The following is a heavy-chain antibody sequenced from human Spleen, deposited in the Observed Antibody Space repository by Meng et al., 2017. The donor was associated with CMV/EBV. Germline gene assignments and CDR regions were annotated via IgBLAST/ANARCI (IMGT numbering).Heavy chain of an antibody. V-gene: IGHV1-18*01. J-gene: IGHJ5*02. Sequence: GYTFNSYGLTWVRQAPGQGLEWMGWISAYNGDTDYPQEFQGRVAMYTDTSTKTAYMELRSLRYDDTAVYYCASCGSTSCHLYNWFDPWGQGTLVTVSS. D-gene: IGHD2-2*01. CDR3: ASCGSTSCHLYNWFDP. CDR2: ISAYNGDT. CDR1: GYTFNSYG.